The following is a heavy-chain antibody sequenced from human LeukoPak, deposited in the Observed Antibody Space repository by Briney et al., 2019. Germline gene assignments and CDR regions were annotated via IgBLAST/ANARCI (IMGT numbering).Heavy chain of an antibody. J-gene: IGHJ3*02. Sequence: GGSLRLSCAASGFTFSSYAMSWVRQAPGKGLEWVSAISGSGGSTYYADSVKGRFTISRDNANNSLYLQMSSLRPEDTAVYYCAREYRSSSGRAFDIWGHGTMVPVSS. CDR2: ISGSGGST. CDR3: AREYRSSSGRAFDI. V-gene: IGHV3-23*01. D-gene: IGHD6-6*01. CDR1: GFTFSSYA.